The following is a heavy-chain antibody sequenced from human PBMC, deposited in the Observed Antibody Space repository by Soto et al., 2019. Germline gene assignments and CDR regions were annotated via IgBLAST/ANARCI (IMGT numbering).Heavy chain of an antibody. J-gene: IGHJ3*02. V-gene: IGHV4-59*08. D-gene: IGHD4-17*01. CDR1: GGSISSYY. CDR2: IYYSGST. Sequence: SATLSLTCTVSGGSISSYYWSWIRQPPGKGLEWIGYIYYSGSTNYNPSLKSRVTISVDTSKNQFSLKLSSVAAADTAVYYCARISLYGDSIWGQGTMVTVSS. CDR3: ARISLYGDSI.